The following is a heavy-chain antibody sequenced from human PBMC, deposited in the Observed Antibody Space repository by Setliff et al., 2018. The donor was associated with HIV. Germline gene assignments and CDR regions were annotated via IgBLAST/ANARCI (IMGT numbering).Heavy chain of an antibody. V-gene: IGHV1-2*02. D-gene: IGHD3-9*01. CDR3: ATTKVLRYFDWLLYDY. CDR2: INPNSGGT. Sequence: ASVKVSCKASGDTHFSYAISWVRQAPGQGLEWMGWINPNSGGTNNAQKFQGRVTMTRDTSINTAYMELSSLRSEDTAVYYCATTKVLRYFDWLLYDYWGQGTLVTVSS. J-gene: IGHJ4*02. CDR1: GDTHFSYA.